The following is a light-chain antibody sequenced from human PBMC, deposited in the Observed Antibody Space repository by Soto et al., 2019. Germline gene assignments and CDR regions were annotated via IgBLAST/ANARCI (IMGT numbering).Light chain of an antibody. CDR2: EAS. CDR3: QQRNYWPIT. Sequence: EIVLTQSPATLSLSPGERATLSCRASQSIGSYLAWYQQKVGQAPRLLIHEASNRATGIPARFSGDGSGTDFTLTISSLEPEDFAIYYCQQRNYWPITFGQGTRLEIK. V-gene: IGKV3-11*01. CDR1: QSIGSY. J-gene: IGKJ5*01.